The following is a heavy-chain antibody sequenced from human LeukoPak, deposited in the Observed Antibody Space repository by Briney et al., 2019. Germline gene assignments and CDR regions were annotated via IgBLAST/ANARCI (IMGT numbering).Heavy chain of an antibody. CDR3: ARHHGYSSSWYPSYGMDV. V-gene: IGHV4-39*01. CDR2: IYYSGST. Sequence: SETLSLTCTVSGGSISSSSYYWGWIRQPPGKGLEWIGSIYYSGSTYYNPSLKSRVTISVDTSNNQFSLKLSSVTAADTAVYYCARHHGYSSSWYPSYGMDVWGQGTTVTVSS. J-gene: IGHJ6*02. CDR1: GGSISSSSYY. D-gene: IGHD6-13*01.